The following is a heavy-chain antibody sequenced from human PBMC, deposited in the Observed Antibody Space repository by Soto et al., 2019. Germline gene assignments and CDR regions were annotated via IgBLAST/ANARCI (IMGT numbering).Heavy chain of an antibody. CDR2: IWYDGSNK. J-gene: IGHJ6*03. CDR3: ARGGQFGHYYYMDV. D-gene: IGHD3-16*01. Sequence: PGGSLRLSCAASGFTFSSYGMHWVRQAPGKGLEWVAVIWYDGSNKYYADSVKGRFTISRDNSKNTLYLQMNSLRAEDTVVYYCARGGQFGHYYYMDVWGKGTTVTVSS. V-gene: IGHV3-33*01. CDR1: GFTFSSYG.